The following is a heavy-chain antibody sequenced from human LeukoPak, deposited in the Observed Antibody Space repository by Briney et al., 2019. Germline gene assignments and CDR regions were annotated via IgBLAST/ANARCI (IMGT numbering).Heavy chain of an antibody. Sequence: SQTLSLTCTLSGGSISSGDYYWSWIRQPPGKGLEWIGYIYYSGSTYYNPSLKSRVTISVDTSKNQFSLKLSSVTAADTAVYYCARVNYAYYYGMDVWGQGTTVTVSS. CDR3: ARVNYAYYYGMDV. CDR1: GGSISSGDYY. D-gene: IGHD4-11*01. J-gene: IGHJ6*02. V-gene: IGHV4-30-4*01. CDR2: IYYSGST.